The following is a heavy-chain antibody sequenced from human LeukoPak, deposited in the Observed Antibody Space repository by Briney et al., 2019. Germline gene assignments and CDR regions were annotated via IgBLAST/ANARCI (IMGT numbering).Heavy chain of an antibody. CDR1: GFTFSSYW. CDR3: ARRKRTAMVTYYYMDV. D-gene: IGHD5-18*01. CDR2: IKQDGSEK. J-gene: IGHJ6*03. V-gene: IGHV3-7*01. Sequence: GGSLRLSCAASGFTFSSYWMSWVRQAPGKGLEWVANIKQDGSEKYYVDSVKGRFTISRDNAKNSLYLQMNSLRAEDTAVYYCARRKRTAMVTYYYMDVWGKGTTVTVSS.